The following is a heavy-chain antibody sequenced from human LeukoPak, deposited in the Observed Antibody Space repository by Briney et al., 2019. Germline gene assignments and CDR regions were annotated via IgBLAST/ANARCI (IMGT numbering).Heavy chain of an antibody. CDR3: ASTSAVGATVYYYYGMDV. CDR1: GYTFTSYG. D-gene: IGHD1-26*01. V-gene: IGHV1-18*01. Sequence: ASVKVSCKASGYTFTSYGISWVRQAPGQGLEWRGWISAYNGNTNYAQKLQGRVTMTTDTSTSTAYMELRSLRSDDTAVYYCASTSAVGATVYYYYGMDVWGQGTTVTVSS. CDR2: ISAYNGNT. J-gene: IGHJ6*02.